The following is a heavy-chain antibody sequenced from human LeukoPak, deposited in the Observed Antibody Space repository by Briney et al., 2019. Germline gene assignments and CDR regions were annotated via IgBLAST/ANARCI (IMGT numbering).Heavy chain of an antibody. CDR1: GFTFSSYG. D-gene: IGHD1-7*01. V-gene: IGHV3-30*19. CDR3: AKDRVGNWSYPQGCDY. CDR2: ISYDGSNK. Sequence: PGVSLRLSCAASGFTFSSYGMHWVRQAPGKGLEWVAVISYDGSNKYYADSVKGRFTISRDNSKNTLYLQMNSLRAEDTAVYYCAKDRVGNWSYPQGCDYWGQGTLVTVSS. J-gene: IGHJ4*02.